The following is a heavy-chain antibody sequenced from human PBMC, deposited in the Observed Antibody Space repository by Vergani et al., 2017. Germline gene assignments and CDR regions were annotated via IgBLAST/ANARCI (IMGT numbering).Heavy chain of an antibody. CDR3: ARGGGFDAFDI. J-gene: IGHJ3*02. CDR2: INHSGGT. CDR1: GGSFSGYY. Sequence: QVQLQQWGAGLLKPSETLSLTCAVYGGSFSGYYWSWIRQPPGKGLEWIGEINHSGGTNYNPSLKSRVTISVDTSKNQFSLKLSSVTAADTAVYYCARGGGFDAFDIWGQGTMVTVSS. V-gene: IGHV4-34*01.